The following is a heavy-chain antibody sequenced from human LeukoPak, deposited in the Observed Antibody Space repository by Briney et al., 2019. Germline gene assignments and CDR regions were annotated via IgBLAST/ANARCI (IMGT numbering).Heavy chain of an antibody. CDR2: IRSKAHGGTT. CDR1: GFAFSSYA. V-gene: IGHV3-49*03. CDR3: TKSRFYDYVWGGS. Sequence: PGGSLRLSCAASGFAFSSYAMSWFRQAPGKGLEWVSLIRSKAHGGTTEYAASVEGRFTISRDDSKSIAYLQMNSLKTEDTAVYYCTKSRFYDYVWGGSWGQGTLVTVSS. D-gene: IGHD3-16*01. J-gene: IGHJ5*02.